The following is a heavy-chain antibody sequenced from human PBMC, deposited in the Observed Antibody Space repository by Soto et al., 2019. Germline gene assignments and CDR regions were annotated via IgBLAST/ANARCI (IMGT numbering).Heavy chain of an antibody. D-gene: IGHD2-21*02. CDR3: ARDQKSGTAYDY. CDR1: GYTFTSYY. Sequence: ASVKVSCKASGYTFTSYYMHWVRQAPGQGLEWMGIINPSGGSTSYAQKFQGRVTMTRDPSTSTVYVELSSLRSEAPAEYYCARDQKSGTAYDYCGQRTVVTVSS. CDR2: INPSGGST. V-gene: IGHV1-46*01. J-gene: IGHJ4*02.